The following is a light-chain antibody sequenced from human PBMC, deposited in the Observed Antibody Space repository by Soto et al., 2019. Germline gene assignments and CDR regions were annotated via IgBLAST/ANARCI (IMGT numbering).Light chain of an antibody. V-gene: IGKV3-15*01. CDR2: GVS. CDR3: QQYNNWPPIFT. CDR1: QSVSSN. Sequence: EIVMTQSPATLSVSPGERATLSCRASQSVSSNLAWYQQKPGQAPRLLIFGVSTRATGIPARFSGSGSGTEFTLTISRLQSEDFAVYYCQQYNNWPPIFTFGPGTKVDIK. J-gene: IGKJ3*01.